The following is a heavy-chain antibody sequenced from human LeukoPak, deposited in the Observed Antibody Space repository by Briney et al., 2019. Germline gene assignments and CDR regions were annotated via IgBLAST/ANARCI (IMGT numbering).Heavy chain of an antibody. CDR1: GGSMSSFY. Sequence: SETLSLTCTVSGGSMSSFYWGWIRQPPGKGLEWIGYIYYRGSTDYNPSLKSRVTISVDTSKNQFSLKLSSVTAADTAVYYCARDVGGCPFFDYWGQGILVTVSS. V-gene: IGHV4-59*01. CDR2: IYYRGST. CDR3: ARDVGGCPFFDY. J-gene: IGHJ4*02. D-gene: IGHD4-23*01.